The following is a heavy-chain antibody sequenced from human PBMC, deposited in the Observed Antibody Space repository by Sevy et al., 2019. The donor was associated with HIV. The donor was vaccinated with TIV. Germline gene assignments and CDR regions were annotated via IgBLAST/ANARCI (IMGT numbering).Heavy chain of an antibody. V-gene: IGHV3-23*01. J-gene: IGHJ4*02. CDR1: GFTFSSYA. CDR3: AKVGTYYYGSGRTFDY. Sequence: GGSLRLSCAASGFTFSSYAMSWVRQAPGKGLEWVSAISGSGGSTYYADSVKGRFTISRDNSKNTLYLQMNSLRAEDTAVCYCAKVGTYYYGSGRTFDYWGQGTLVTVSS. CDR2: ISGSGGST. D-gene: IGHD3-10*01.